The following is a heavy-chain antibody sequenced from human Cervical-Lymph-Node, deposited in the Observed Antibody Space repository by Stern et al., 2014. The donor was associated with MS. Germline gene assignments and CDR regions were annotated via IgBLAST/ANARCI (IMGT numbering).Heavy chain of an antibody. CDR1: GFTFSSYG. CDR3: ARDADIVATYIDY. Sequence: VQLVESGGGVVQPGRSLRLSCAASGFTFSSYGMHWVRQAPGKGLEWVAVIWYDGSNKYYADSVKGRFTISRDNSKNTLYLQMNRLRAEDTAVYYCARDADIVATYIDYWGQGTLVTVSS. CDR2: IWYDGSNK. V-gene: IGHV3-33*01. J-gene: IGHJ4*02. D-gene: IGHD5-12*01.